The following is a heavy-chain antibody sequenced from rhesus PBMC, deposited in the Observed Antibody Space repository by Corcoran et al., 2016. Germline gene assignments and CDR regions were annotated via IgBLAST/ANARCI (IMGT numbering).Heavy chain of an antibody. Sequence: QVQLQESGPGLVKPSATLSLTCAVSGGSISSNYWSWIRPSPGKGLEWIGYIYGGSGSTSYNPSLKSRVTISTDTSKNQFSLKLSSVTAADTAVYYCARGIAAAGTWGQGVLVTVSS. CDR3: ARGIAAAGT. D-gene: IGHD6-31*01. CDR1: GGSISSNY. CDR2: IYGGSGST. J-gene: IGHJ4*01. V-gene: IGHV4-147*01.